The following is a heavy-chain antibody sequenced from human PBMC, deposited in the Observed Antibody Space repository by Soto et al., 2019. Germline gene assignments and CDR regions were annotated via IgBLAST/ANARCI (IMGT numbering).Heavy chain of an antibody. D-gene: IGHD6-6*01. CDR1: GGCVSSYD. Sequence: SGTPSLTCTASGGCVSSYDLGWIWQHPGKGLEWIGYIYYSGSTNYNPSLKSRVTISVDTSKNQFSLKLSSVTAADTAMYYCAGGSSSYYYYGMDVWGQGTTVTVSS. J-gene: IGHJ6*02. V-gene: IGHV4-59*02. CDR2: IYYSGST. CDR3: AGGSSSYYYYGMDV.